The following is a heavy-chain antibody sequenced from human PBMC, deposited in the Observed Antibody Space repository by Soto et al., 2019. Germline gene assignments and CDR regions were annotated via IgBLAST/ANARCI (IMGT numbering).Heavy chain of an antibody. CDR2: IIPIFGTA. V-gene: IGHV1-69*13. J-gene: IGHJ6*02. D-gene: IGHD3-3*01. CDR1: GGAFSSYA. CDR3: ARGSGITIFGVVIPHYGMDV. Sequence: ASVKVSCTASGGAFSSYAISWVRQAPGQGLEWMGGIIPIFGTANYAQKFQGRVTITADESTSTAYMELSSLRSEDTAVYYCARGSGITIFGVVIPHYGMDVWGQGTTVTVSS.